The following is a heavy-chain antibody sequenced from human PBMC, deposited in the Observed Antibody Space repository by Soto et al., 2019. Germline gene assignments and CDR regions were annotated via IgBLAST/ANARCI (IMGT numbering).Heavy chain of an antibody. CDR2: ISYDGSNK. Sequence: PGGSLRLSCAASGFTFSSYAMHWVRQAPGKGLEWVAVISYDGSNKYYADSVKGRFTISRDNSKNTLYLQMNSLRAEDTAVYYCARDKLPAMVTPRYFDYWGQGTLVTAPQ. CDR3: ARDKLPAMVTPRYFDY. D-gene: IGHD5-18*01. CDR1: GFTFSSYA. V-gene: IGHV3-30-3*01. J-gene: IGHJ4*02.